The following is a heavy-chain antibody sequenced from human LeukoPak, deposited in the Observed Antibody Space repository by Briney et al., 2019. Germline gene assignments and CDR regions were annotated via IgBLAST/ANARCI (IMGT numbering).Heavy chain of an antibody. J-gene: IGHJ4*02. CDR3: ARGYSYGYFDY. V-gene: IGHV3-53*01. CDR2: IYTVGNT. D-gene: IGHD5-18*01. CDR1: GFTVSSNY. Sequence: GGSLRLSCAASGFTVSSNYMSWVRQAPGRGLEWVSVIYTVGNTYYAESVKGRFTISRDNSKNTLYLQMNSLRAEDTAVYYCARGYSYGYFDYWAREPWSPSPQ.